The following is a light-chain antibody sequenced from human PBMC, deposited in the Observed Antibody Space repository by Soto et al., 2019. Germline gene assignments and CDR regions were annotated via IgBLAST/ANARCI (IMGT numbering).Light chain of an antibody. CDR2: KAS. Sequence: IQMTQAPSTLSASVGDRFTITCRASQTISNWLAWYQQKPGKXPKXXIYKASTLESGVPSRFSGSGSGTELTITISSLQPEDFETYYCQQYNSYSQTFGQGTKVDIK. J-gene: IGKJ1*01. CDR1: QTISNW. CDR3: QQYNSYSQT. V-gene: IGKV1-5*03.